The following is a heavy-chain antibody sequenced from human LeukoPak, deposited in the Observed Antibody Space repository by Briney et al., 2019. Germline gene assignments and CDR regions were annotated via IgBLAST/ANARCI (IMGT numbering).Heavy chain of an antibody. J-gene: IGHJ4*02. CDR3: ARQSRNGNYFDY. V-gene: IGHV4-59*08. D-gene: IGHD1-26*01. CDR2: ISYSGST. Sequence: SETLSLTCTVSGGSISSYYWSWIRQPPGKGLEWIGYISYSGSTNYNSSLKSRVTISVDTSKNQFSLKLYSVTAADTAVYYCARQSRNGNYFDYWGQGTLVTVSS. CDR1: GGSISSYY.